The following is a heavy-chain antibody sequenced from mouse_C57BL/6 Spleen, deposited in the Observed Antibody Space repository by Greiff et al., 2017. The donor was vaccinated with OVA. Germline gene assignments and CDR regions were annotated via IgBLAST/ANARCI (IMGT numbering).Heavy chain of an antibody. V-gene: IGHV1-69*01. CDR3: ARPALFITTVVFDY. CDR2: IDPSDSYT. CDR1: GYTFTSYW. Sequence: QVQLQQPGAELVMPGASVKLSCKASGYTFTSYWMHWVKQRPGQGLEWIGEIDPSDSYTNYNQKFKGKSTLTVDKSSSTAYMQLSSLTSEDSAVYYCARPALFITTVVFDYWGQGTTLTVSS. D-gene: IGHD1-1*01. J-gene: IGHJ2*01.